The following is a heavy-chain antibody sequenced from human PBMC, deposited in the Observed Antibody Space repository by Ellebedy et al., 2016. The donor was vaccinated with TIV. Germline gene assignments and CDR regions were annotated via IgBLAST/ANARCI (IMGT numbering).Heavy chain of an antibody. CDR3: ARSPGRNDYTIFN. D-gene: IGHD4-11*01. V-gene: IGHV4-31*03. CDR2: IYYSGST. Sequence: SETLSLTCSVSDYSISSGFYWGWIRQHPGKGLEWIGYIYYSGSTSYNPSLQSRVTIAVDTSTKQFSLKLSSVTAADTAVYYCARSPGRNDYTIFNWGQGTLVTVSS. J-gene: IGHJ4*02. CDR1: DYSISSGFY.